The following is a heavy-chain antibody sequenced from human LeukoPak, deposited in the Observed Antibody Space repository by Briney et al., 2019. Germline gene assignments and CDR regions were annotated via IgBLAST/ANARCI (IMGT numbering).Heavy chain of an antibody. CDR3: ATPSGGY. V-gene: IGHV3-66*04. D-gene: IGHD6-25*01. Sequence: GGSLRLSCVASGFTVSSNYMSWVRQAPGKGLEWVSVIYSDGNTYYADSVKGRFTISRDNSKNTVYLQMNSLRAEDTAVYYCATPSGGYWGQGTLVTVSS. CDR1: GFTVSSNY. J-gene: IGHJ4*02. CDR2: IYSDGNT.